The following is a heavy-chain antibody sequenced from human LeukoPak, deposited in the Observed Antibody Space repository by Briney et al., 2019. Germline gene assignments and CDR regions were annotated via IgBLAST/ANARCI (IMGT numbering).Heavy chain of an antibody. CDR2: IYYSGST. D-gene: IGHD3-10*01. V-gene: IGHV4-59*12. CDR3: AREDRANWFDP. CDR1: GGSISSYY. Sequence: SETLSLTCTVSGGSISSYYWSWIRQPPGKGLEWIGYIYYSGSTNYNPSLKSRVTISVDTSKNQFSLKLSSETAADTAVYYCAREDRANWFDPWGQGTLVTVSS. J-gene: IGHJ5*02.